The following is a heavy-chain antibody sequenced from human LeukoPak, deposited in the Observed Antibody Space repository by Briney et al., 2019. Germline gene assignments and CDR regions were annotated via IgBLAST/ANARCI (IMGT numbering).Heavy chain of an antibody. Sequence: GGSLRLSCAASGFTFSSYGMSWVRQAPGKGLEWVSAISGSGGSTYYADSVKGRFTISRDNSKNTLYLQMNSLRAEDTAVYYCAKHSSGWYGLRFDYWGQGTLVTVSS. J-gene: IGHJ4*02. D-gene: IGHD6-19*01. CDR2: ISGSGGST. CDR3: AKHSSGWYGLRFDY. V-gene: IGHV3-23*01. CDR1: GFTFSSYG.